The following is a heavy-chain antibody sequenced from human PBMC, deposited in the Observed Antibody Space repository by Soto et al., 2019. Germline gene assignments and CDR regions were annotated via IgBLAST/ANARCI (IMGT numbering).Heavy chain of an antibody. D-gene: IGHD5-12*01. CDR3: ARGLYSGWHYFDY. J-gene: IGHJ4*02. Sequence: EVSLVESGGGLVQPGGSLRLSCAASGFTVSSNYMSWVRQAPGKGLEWVSVIYSGGSTYYADSVKGRFTISRDNSKNTLYLQMNSLRAEDTAVYYCARGLYSGWHYFDYWGQGTLVTVSS. CDR1: GFTVSSNY. V-gene: IGHV3-66*01. CDR2: IYSGGST.